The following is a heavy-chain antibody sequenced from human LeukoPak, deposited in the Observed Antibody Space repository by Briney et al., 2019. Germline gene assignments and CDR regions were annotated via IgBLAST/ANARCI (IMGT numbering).Heavy chain of an antibody. CDR1: GLTFSNAW. J-gene: IGHJ3*02. V-gene: IGHV3-15*01. CDR3: ITDPGEWEPI. CDR2: IKSKTDGGTT. D-gene: IGHD1-26*01. Sequence: TGGSLRLSCAASGLTFSNAWMSWVRQAPGKGLEWVGRIKSKTDGGTTDYGAPVKGRFIISRDDSKNTLYLQMNGLKIGDTAVYYCITDPGEWEPIWGQGTMVTVSS.